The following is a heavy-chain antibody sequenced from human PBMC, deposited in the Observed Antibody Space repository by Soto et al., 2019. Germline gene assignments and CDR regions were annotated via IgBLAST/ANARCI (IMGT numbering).Heavy chain of an antibody. Sequence: EVQLLESGGGLVQPGGSLRLSCAASGFTFSSYAMSWVRQAPGKGLEWVSAISGSGGSTYYADSVKGRFTISRDNSNNTLYLQMNSLRAEDTAVYYCAKVGADYDFWSGYEGAFDYWGQGTLVTVSS. J-gene: IGHJ4*02. CDR1: GFTFSSYA. V-gene: IGHV3-23*01. CDR2: ISGSGGST. CDR3: AKVGADYDFWSGYEGAFDY. D-gene: IGHD3-3*01.